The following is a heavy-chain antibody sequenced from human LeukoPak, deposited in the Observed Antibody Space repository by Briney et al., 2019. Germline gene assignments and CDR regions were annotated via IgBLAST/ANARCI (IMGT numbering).Heavy chain of an antibody. CDR2: FIPVFGPA. CDR1: GGTFSNYA. J-gene: IGHJ4*02. V-gene: IGHV1-69*13. Sequence: GASVKVSCKASGGTFSNYAVSWVRQAPGQGLEWMGGFIPVFGPANYAQKFQGRVTITADESTSTAYMELRSLRSDDTAVYYCARDLIDYGSGTPVDYWGQGTLVTVSS. CDR3: ARDLIDYGSGTPVDY. D-gene: IGHD3-10*01.